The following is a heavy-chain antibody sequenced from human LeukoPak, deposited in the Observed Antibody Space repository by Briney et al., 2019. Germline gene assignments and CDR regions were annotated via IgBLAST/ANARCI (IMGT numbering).Heavy chain of an antibody. CDR1: GGSISSYY. V-gene: IGHV4-4*07. J-gene: IGHJ3*02. CDR3: ARYCSSTSCTGAVGAFDI. Sequence: SETLSLTCTVSGGSISSYYWSWIRQPAGKGLEWIGRIYTSGSTNYNPSLKSRVTMSVDTSKNQFSLKLSSVTAADTAVYHCARYCSSTSCTGAVGAFDIWGQGTMVTVSS. D-gene: IGHD2-2*01. CDR2: IYTSGST.